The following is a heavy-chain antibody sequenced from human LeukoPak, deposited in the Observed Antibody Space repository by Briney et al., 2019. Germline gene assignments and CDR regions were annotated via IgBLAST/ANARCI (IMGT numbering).Heavy chain of an antibody. D-gene: IGHD6-13*01. V-gene: IGHV1-2*02. J-gene: IGHJ4*02. Sequence: GSVTVSCKASGYTFTDYYMHWVRQAPGQGVEWMGWINPNSGGTNYAQKFQGRVTMTRDTSISTAYMELSRLRSDDTAVYYCARWDPTYDIAASGTSNYYWGQGTLVTVSS. CDR2: INPNSGGT. CDR1: GYTFTDYY. CDR3: ARWDPTYDIAASGTSNYY.